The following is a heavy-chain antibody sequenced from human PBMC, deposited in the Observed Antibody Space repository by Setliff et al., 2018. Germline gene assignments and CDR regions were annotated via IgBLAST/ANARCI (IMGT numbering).Heavy chain of an antibody. V-gene: IGHV4-30-4*08. CDR2: ICYTGTST. Sequence: PSETLSLTCTVSGDSINSGGVCWTWIRQPPGRDLEWIGYICYTGTSTYYNPSVESRLSISVDRSMNQFSLRLNSVTAADTAVYYCARARSNSGWYGFFDYWGQGALGTVSS. CDR3: ARARSNSGWYGFFDY. CDR1: GDSINSGGVC. J-gene: IGHJ4*02. D-gene: IGHD6-19*01.